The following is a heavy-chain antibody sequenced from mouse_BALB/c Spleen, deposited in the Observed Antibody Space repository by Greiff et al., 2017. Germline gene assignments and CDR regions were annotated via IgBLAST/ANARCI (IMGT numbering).Heavy chain of an antibody. J-gene: IGHJ2*01. Sequence: VQLMESGAELARPGASVKLSCKASGYTFTSYWMQWVKQRPGQGLEWIGAIYPGDGDTRYTQKFKGKATLTADKSSSTAYMQLSSLASEDSAVYYCARSMYGNYEGYWGQGTTLTVSS. V-gene: IGHV1-87*01. D-gene: IGHD2-10*02. CDR1: GYTFTSYW. CDR3: ARSMYGNYEGY. CDR2: IYPGDGDT.